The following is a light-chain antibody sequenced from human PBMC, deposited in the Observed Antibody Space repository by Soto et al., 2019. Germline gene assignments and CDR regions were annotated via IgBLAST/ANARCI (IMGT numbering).Light chain of an antibody. J-gene: IGKJ4*01. V-gene: IGKV3-11*01. CDR1: QSVSTY. CDR3: QHRSNVLT. Sequence: EMVLTQSPATLSLSPGERATLSCRASQSVSTYLAWYQQKPGQAPRLLIYDASNRASGIPARFSGGGSGADFPIPSSRIGPDDFAVYYCQHRSNVLTFVGGTQVELK. CDR2: DAS.